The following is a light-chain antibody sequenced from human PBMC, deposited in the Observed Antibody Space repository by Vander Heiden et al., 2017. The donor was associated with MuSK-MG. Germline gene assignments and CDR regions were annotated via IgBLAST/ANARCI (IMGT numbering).Light chain of an antibody. J-gene: IGKJ4*01. CDR3: QQYDSTPLT. CDR1: QAIFNS. Sequence: DIQMTQSPSSLSASVGDRVTITCRASQAIFNSLAWYQQKPGMAPRLLLYTTSRLQSGVPSRFSGSGSGTHYTLTISSLQPEDFATYSCQQYDSTPLTFGGGTKVEIK. V-gene: IGKV1-NL1*01. CDR2: TTS.